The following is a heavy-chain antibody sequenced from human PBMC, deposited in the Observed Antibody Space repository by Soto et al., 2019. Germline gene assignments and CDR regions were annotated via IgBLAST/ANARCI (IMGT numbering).Heavy chain of an antibody. CDR2: VSYSGNI. D-gene: IGHD3-22*01. J-gene: IGHJ4*01. CDR1: GGSISNYY. CDR3: ARGSIGYFPTLFWF. Sequence: SETLSLTCTVSGGSISNYYWNWIRQSPGKGLEWIGYVSYSGNINYSPSLKSRVTISVDTSKNQFSLNLTSVTAADTAVYYCARGSIGYFPTLFWFWGQGTLVTVSS. V-gene: IGHV4-59*01.